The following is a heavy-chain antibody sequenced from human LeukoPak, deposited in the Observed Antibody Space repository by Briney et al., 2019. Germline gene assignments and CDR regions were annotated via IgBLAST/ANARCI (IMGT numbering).Heavy chain of an antibody. CDR3: ARVPASGSDYFDY. V-gene: IGHV4-34*01. D-gene: IGHD6-25*01. CDR1: GGSFSGYY. CDR2: INHSGSA. Sequence: SETLSLTCAVYGGSFSGYYWSWIRQPPGKGLEWIGEINHSGSANYNPSLKSRVTISVDTSKNQFSLKLSSVTAADTAVYYCARVPASGSDYFDYWGQGTLVTVSS. J-gene: IGHJ4*02.